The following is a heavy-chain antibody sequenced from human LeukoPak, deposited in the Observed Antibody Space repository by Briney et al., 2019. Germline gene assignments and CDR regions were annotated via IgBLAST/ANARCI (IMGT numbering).Heavy chain of an antibody. J-gene: IGHJ4*02. CDR2: INSDGSST. CDR3: ANTYYYDSSGYYYDY. V-gene: IGHV3-74*01. D-gene: IGHD3-22*01. Sequence: GGSLRLSCAASGFTFSSYWMHWVRQAPGKGLVWVSRINSDGSSTSYADSVKGRFTISRDNAKNTLYLQMNSLRAEDTAVYYCANTYYYDSSGYYYDYWGQGTLVTVSS. CDR1: GFTFSSYW.